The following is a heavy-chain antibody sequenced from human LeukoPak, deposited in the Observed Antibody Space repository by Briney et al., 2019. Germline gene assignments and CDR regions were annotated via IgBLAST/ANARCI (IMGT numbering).Heavy chain of an antibody. J-gene: IGHJ4*02. CDR3: AREGEEYYDDGTTFDY. Sequence: GASLRLSCAASGFTFSSYAMSWARQAPGKGLEWVSAISGSGGSTYYADSVKGRFTISRDNSKNTLYLQMNSLRAEDTAVYYCAREGEEYYDDGTTFDYWGQGTLVTVSS. CDR1: GFTFSSYA. D-gene: IGHD3-22*01. CDR2: ISGSGGST. V-gene: IGHV3-23*01.